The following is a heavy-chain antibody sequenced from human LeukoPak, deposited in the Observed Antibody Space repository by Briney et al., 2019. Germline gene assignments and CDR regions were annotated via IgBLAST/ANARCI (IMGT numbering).Heavy chain of an antibody. Sequence: GGSLRLSCGTSGFTLSNYWMTWVRQAPGKGLEWVANINQDGTEKNCVDSVKGRFTISRDNAKNSLFLQMINLRAEDTAVYYCARYTYHYDSSSRRLGSNDAFEFWGHGTLVTVSS. CDR2: INQDGTEK. CDR1: GFTLSNYW. CDR3: ARYTYHYDSSSRRLGSNDAFEF. J-gene: IGHJ3*01. D-gene: IGHD3-22*01. V-gene: IGHV3-7*01.